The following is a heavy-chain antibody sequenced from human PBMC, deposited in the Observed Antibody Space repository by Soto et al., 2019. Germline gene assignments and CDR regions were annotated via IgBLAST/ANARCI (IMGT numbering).Heavy chain of an antibody. D-gene: IGHD3-3*01. CDR3: ARDLDFWSGYPNDY. V-gene: IGHV3-53*04. CDR2: IYSGGST. J-gene: IGHJ4*02. CDR1: GFTVSSNY. Sequence: GGSLRLSCAASGFTVSSNYMSWVRQAPGKGLEWVSVIYSGGSTYYADSVKGRFTISRHNSKNTLYLQMNSLRAEDTAVYYCARDLDFWSGYPNDYWGQGTLVTVSS.